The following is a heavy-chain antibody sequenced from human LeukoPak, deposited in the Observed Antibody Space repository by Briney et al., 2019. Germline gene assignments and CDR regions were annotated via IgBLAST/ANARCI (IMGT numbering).Heavy chain of an antibody. CDR2: IYYSGTT. J-gene: IGHJ6*02. CDR3: AREDPQTTVPEGMDV. Sequence: SETLSLTCTVSGGSISYYYWSWIRQSPGNGLEWIGYIYYSGTTNYNPSLKSRVTISVDTSKNQFSLQLRSVTAADTAVYYCAREDPQTTVPEGMDVWGQGTTVTVSS. D-gene: IGHD4-17*01. CDR1: GGSISYYY. V-gene: IGHV4-59*01.